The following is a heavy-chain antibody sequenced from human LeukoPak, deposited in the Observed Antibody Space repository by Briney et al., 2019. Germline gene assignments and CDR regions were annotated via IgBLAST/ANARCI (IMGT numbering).Heavy chain of an antibody. D-gene: IGHD2-15*01. J-gene: IGHJ4*02. CDR3: VGYCSGGSCYSLGYFDY. CDR1: GFTFSSYA. CDR2: ISGSGGST. V-gene: IGHV3-23*01. Sequence: GGSLRLSCAASGFTFSSYAMSWVRQAPGKGLEWVSAISGSGGSTYYADSVKGRFTISRDNSKNTLYLQMNSLRAEDTAVYYCVGYCSGGSCYSLGYFDYWGQGTLVTVSS.